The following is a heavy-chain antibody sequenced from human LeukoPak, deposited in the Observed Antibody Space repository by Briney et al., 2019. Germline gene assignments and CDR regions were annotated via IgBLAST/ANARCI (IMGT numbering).Heavy chain of an antibody. CDR2: IKQDGSEK. Sequence: GGSLRLSCAASGFTFSSYWMSWVRQAPGKGLEWVANIKQDGSEKYYVDSVKGRFTISRDNAKNSLYLQMNGLRAEDTAVYYCARNARSYRVDYFDYWGQGTLVTVSS. CDR3: ARNARSYRVDYFDY. D-gene: IGHD1-26*01. J-gene: IGHJ4*02. V-gene: IGHV3-7*01. CDR1: GFTFSSYW.